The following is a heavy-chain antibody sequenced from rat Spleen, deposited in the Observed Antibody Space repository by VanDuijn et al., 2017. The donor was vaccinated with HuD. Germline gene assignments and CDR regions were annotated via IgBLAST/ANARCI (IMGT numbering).Heavy chain of an antibody. CDR3: TRGADA. J-gene: IGHJ4*01. Sequence: EVQLVESGGGLVQPGRSLKLSCAASGFTFSNYYMAWVRQAPTKGLEWVASITNSGGSTYYRDSVKGRFTISRDNAKSTLYLQMDSLRSEDTATYYCTRGADAWGQGASVTVSS. V-gene: IGHV5S23*01. CDR2: ITNSGGST. CDR1: GFTFSNYY.